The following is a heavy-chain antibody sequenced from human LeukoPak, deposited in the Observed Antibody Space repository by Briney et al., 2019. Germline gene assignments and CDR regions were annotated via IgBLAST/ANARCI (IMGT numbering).Heavy chain of an antibody. CDR2: IIPIFGTA. D-gene: IGHD6-13*01. CDR1: GGTFSSYA. J-gene: IGHJ4*02. V-gene: IGHV1-69*13. CDR3: AGSHTSSWPHFDY. Sequence: SVKVSCKASGGTFSSYAISWVRQAPGQGLEWMGGIIPIFGTANYAQKFQGRVTITADESTSTAYMELSSLRSEDTAVYYCAGSHTSSWPHFDYWGQGTLVTVSS.